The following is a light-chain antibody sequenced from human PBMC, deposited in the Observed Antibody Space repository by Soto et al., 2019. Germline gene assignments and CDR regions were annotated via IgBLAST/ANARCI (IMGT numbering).Light chain of an antibody. CDR1: QDIGSW. Sequence: DIQMTQSPSFVSASVGDRVTITCRASQDIGSWLAWYQQKPGKAPKLLIYAASTLQSGVPLRFSGGGSGTFFPPTTNTLRPEDFPTFFCKQDKIFLPFGGGT. J-gene: IGKJ4*01. CDR3: KQDKIFLP. V-gene: IGKV1-12*01. CDR2: AAS.